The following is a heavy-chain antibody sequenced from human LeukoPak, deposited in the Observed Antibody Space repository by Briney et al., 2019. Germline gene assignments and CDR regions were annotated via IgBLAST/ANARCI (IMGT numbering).Heavy chain of an antibody. Sequence: PSETLSLTCTVSGGSISSYYWSWIRQPAGKGLEWIGRIYTSGSTNYNPSLKSRVTMSVDTSKNQFSLKLSSVTAADTAVYYCARDWPLVLENSSGWYAYAFDIWGQGTMVTVSS. CDR2: IYTSGST. J-gene: IGHJ3*02. V-gene: IGHV4-4*07. CDR3: ARDWPLVLENSSGWYAYAFDI. D-gene: IGHD6-19*01. CDR1: GGSISSYY.